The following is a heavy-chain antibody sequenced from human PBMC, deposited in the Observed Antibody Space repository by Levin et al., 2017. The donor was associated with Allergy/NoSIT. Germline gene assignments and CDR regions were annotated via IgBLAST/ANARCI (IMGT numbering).Heavy chain of an antibody. J-gene: IGHJ4*02. CDR1: GGSISSYY. V-gene: IGHV4-59*01. Sequence: SETLSLTCTVSGGSISSYYWSWVRQPPGKGLEWIGYIYYSGSTNYNPSLKSRVTISVDTSKNQFSLKLSSVTAADTAVYYCARRAIAADSGFDYWGQGTLVTVSS. CDR2: IYYSGST. CDR3: ARRAIAADSGFDY. D-gene: IGHD6-13*01.